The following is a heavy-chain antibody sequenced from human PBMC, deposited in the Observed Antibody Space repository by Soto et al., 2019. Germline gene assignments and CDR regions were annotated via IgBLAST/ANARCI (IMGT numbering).Heavy chain of an antibody. D-gene: IGHD1-26*01. Sequence: GASVKVSCKVSGYTLTELSMHWVRQAPGKGLEWMGGFDPEDGETIYAQKFQGRVTMTEDTSTDTAYMELSSLRSEDTAVYYCATIVGATKSWWFDPWGQGTLVTVSS. CDR3: ATIVGATKSWWFDP. CDR2: FDPEDGET. J-gene: IGHJ5*02. CDR1: GYTLTELS. V-gene: IGHV1-24*01.